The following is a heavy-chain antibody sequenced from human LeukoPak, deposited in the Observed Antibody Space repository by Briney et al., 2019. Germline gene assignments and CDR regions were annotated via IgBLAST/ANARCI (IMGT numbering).Heavy chain of an antibody. Sequence: SETLSLTCTVSGGSISSSSYYWGWTRQPPGKGLEWIGEINHSGSTNYNPSLKSRVTISVDTSKNQFSLKLSSVTAADTAVYYCARRRKLHYYYGSGSNFDYWGQGTLVTVSS. D-gene: IGHD3-10*01. V-gene: IGHV4-39*07. CDR3: ARRRKLHYYYGSGSNFDY. CDR2: INHSGST. J-gene: IGHJ4*02. CDR1: GGSISSSSYY.